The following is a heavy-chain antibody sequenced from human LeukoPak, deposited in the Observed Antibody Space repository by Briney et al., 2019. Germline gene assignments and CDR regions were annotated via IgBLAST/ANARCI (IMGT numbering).Heavy chain of an antibody. CDR3: ARVGLHYYDSSGYYSPPSRGFDY. D-gene: IGHD3-22*01. V-gene: IGHV4-59*12. CDR2: IYYSGST. CDR1: GGSISSYY. Sequence: PSETLSLTCTVSGGSISSYYWSWIRQPPGKGLEWIGYIYYSGSTYYNPSLKSRVTISVDTSKNQFSLKLSSVTAADTAVYYCARVGLHYYDSSGYYSPPSRGFDYWGQGTLVTVSS. J-gene: IGHJ4*02.